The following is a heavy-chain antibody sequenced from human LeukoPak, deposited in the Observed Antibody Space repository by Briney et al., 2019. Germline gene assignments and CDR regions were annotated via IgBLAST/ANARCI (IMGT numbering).Heavy chain of an antibody. Sequence: PGGSLRLSCAASGFTFDDYAMHWVRQAPGKGLEWVSGISWNSGSIGYADSVKGRITISRDNAKNSLYLQMNSLRAEDTALYYCAKVEQQLAWGYYAFDIWGQGTMVTVSS. D-gene: IGHD6-13*01. CDR3: AKVEQQLAWGYYAFDI. CDR1: GFTFDDYA. J-gene: IGHJ3*02. V-gene: IGHV3-9*01. CDR2: ISWNSGSI.